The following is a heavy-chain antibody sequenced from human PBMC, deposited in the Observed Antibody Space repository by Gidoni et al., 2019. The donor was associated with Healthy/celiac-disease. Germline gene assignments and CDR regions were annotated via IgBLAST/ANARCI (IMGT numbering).Heavy chain of an antibody. J-gene: IGHJ4*02. V-gene: IGHV3-30-3*01. D-gene: IGHD6-6*01. CDR3: ARDGDSSSSVFGDY. Sequence: ISYDGSNKYYADSVKGRFTISRDNSKNTLYLQMNSLRAEDTAVYYCARDGDSSSSVFGDYWGQGTLVTVSS. CDR2: ISYDGSNK.